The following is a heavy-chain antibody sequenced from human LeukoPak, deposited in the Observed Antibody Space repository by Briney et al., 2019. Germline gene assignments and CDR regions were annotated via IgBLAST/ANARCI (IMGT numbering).Heavy chain of an antibody. Sequence: ASVKVSCKASGYTFTSYDINWVRQATGQGLEWMGWMNPNSGNTGYAQKFQGRVTITRNTSISTAYMELSSLRSEDTAVYYCARGDPSSGWYMYYYYYMDVWGKGTTVAVSS. CDR2: MNPNSGNT. D-gene: IGHD6-19*01. CDR3: ARGDPSSGWYMYYYYYMDV. J-gene: IGHJ6*03. CDR1: GYTFTSYD. V-gene: IGHV1-8*03.